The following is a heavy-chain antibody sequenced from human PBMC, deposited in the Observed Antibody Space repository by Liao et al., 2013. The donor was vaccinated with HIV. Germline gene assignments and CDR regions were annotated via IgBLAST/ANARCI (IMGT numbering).Heavy chain of an antibody. V-gene: IGHV4-39*07. Sequence: QVQLQESGPGLVKPSETLSLTCTVSGGSISSSSYYWGWIRQPPGKGLEWIGSIYYSGTTYYNPSLKSRVTISVDTSENQFSLKLSSVTAADTAVYYCARGIVVPAAIRALYYYYYMDVWGKGTTVTVSS. D-gene: IGHD2-2*02. J-gene: IGHJ6*03. CDR1: GGSISSSSYY. CDR3: ARGIVVPAAIRALYYYYYMDV. CDR2: IYYSGTT.